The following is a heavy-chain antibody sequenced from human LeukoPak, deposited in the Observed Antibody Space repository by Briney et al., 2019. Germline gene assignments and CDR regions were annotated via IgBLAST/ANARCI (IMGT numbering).Heavy chain of an antibody. CDR1: GGSISSSSYY. V-gene: IGHV4-39*01. J-gene: IGHJ4*02. CDR2: INHSGST. Sequence: PSETLSLTCTVSGGSISSSSYYWGWIRQPPGKGLEWIGEINHSGSTNYNPSLKSRVTISVDTSKNQFSLKLSSVTAADTAVYYCAKHGWSGGYNYNRRKRFLSNWGQGTLVTVSS. D-gene: IGHD5-24*01. CDR3: AKHGWSGGYNYNRRKRFLSN.